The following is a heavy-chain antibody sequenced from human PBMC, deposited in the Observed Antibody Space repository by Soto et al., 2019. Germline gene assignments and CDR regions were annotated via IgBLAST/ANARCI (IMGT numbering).Heavy chain of an antibody. Sequence: ESGGGVVQPGRSLRLSCAASGFTFSSYGMHWVRQAPGKGLEWVAVIWYDGSNKYYADSVKGRFTISRDNSKNTLYLQMNSLRAEDTAVYYCARGNDFWSGYPRRGFDYWGQGTLVTVSS. J-gene: IGHJ4*02. CDR2: IWYDGSNK. CDR1: GFTFSSYG. V-gene: IGHV3-33*01. D-gene: IGHD3-3*01. CDR3: ARGNDFWSGYPRRGFDY.